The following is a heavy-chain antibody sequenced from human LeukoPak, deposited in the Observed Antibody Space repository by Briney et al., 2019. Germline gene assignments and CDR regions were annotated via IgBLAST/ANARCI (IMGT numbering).Heavy chain of an antibody. CDR1: GFTFSSNA. CDR3: AKDLNYDFWSGYYAYFDY. D-gene: IGHD3-3*01. Sequence: GGSLRLSCAASGFTFSSNAMRWVRQAAGKGLEWVSGISGSGGSTYYADSVKGRFTISRDNSKNTLYLQMNSLRAEDTAVYYCAKDLNYDFWSGYYAYFDYWGQGALGTVSS. V-gene: IGHV3-23*01. CDR2: ISGSGGST. J-gene: IGHJ4*02.